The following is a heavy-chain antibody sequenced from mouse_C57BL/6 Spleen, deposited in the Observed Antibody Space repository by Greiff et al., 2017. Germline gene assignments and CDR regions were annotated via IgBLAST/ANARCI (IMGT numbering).Heavy chain of an antibody. Sequence: EVQVVESGGGLVQPGGSMKLSCAASGFTFSDAWMDWVRQSPEKGLEWVAEIRNKANNHATYYAESVKGRFTISRDDSKSSVYLQMNSLRAEDTGIYYCTRVTTVVADWYFDVWGTGTTVTVSS. CDR1: GFTFSDAW. CDR3: TRVTTVVADWYFDV. CDR2: IRNKANNHAT. J-gene: IGHJ1*03. D-gene: IGHD1-1*01. V-gene: IGHV6-6*01.